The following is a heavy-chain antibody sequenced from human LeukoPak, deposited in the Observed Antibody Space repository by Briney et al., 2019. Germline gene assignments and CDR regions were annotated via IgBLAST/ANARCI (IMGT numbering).Heavy chain of an antibody. CDR2: IWYDGSNK. Sequence: GGALRLSCAASGFTFSSYGMHWVRQAPGKGLEWVALIWYDGSNKYYADSVKGRFTISRDNSKNTVYLQMNSLRAEDTAVYYCASRRGGIVGDYWGQGTLVTVSS. D-gene: IGHD2-15*01. J-gene: IGHJ4*02. V-gene: IGHV3-33*01. CDR3: ASRRGGIVGDY. CDR1: GFTFSSYG.